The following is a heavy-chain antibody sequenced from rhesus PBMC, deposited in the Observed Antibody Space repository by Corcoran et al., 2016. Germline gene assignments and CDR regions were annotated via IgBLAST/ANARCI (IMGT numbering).Heavy chain of an antibody. CDR3: ATGFSYGHPPLY. J-gene: IGHJ4*01. Sequence: QVQLQESGPGLVKPSETLSLTCAVSGGSTSDNYYWNWIRQLPGQGLEWLGNIYGGSGKIHLNPSLKGRVTSSKDTYTNRFSLELGVGTAADTAVYYCATGFSYGHPPLYWGQGVLVTASS. CDR1: GGSTSDNYY. CDR2: IYGGSGKI. V-gene: IGHV4S9*01. D-gene: IGHD5-12*01.